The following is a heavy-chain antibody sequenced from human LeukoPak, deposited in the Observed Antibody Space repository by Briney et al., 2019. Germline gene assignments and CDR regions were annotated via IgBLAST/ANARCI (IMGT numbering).Heavy chain of an antibody. Sequence: GGSLSLSCAASGFTFSSYAMSWVRQAPGKGLVWVSRIKSDGSSTSYADAVKGRFTISRDNAKNTLYLQMNSLRAEDTAMYYCVRDGGRLNFGNGASFDYWGQGTLVTVSS. V-gene: IGHV3-74*01. CDR2: IKSDGSST. CDR3: VRDGGRLNFGNGASFDY. J-gene: IGHJ4*02. CDR1: GFTFSSYA. D-gene: IGHD3-10*01.